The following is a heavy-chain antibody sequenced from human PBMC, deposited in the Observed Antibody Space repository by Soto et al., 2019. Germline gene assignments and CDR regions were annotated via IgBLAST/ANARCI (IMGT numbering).Heavy chain of an antibody. D-gene: IGHD5-12*01. J-gene: IGHJ6*03. CDR3: ARVATISVYYYYYYMDV. V-gene: IGHV4-39*01. CDR1: GGSISSSSYY. Sequence: QLQLQESGPGLVKPSETLSLTCTVSGGSISSSSYYWGWIRQPPGKGLEWIGSIYYSGSTYYNPSLKSRVTISVDTSKNQFSLKLSSVTAADTAVYYCARVATISVYYYYYYMDVWGKGTTVTVSS. CDR2: IYYSGST.